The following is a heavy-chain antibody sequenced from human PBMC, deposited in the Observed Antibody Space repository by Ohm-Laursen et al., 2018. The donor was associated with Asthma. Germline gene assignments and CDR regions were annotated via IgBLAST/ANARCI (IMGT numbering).Heavy chain of an antibody. D-gene: IGHD3-9*01. CDR3: ARDVCDILTGYYIEAGCLGQTRQNDAFDI. CDR1: GYTFTSYG. Sequence: ASVKVSCKASGYTFTSYGISWVRQAPGQGLEWMGWISAYNGNTNYAQKLQGRVTMTTDTSTSTAYMELRSLRSDDTAVYYCARDVCDILTGYYIEAGCLGQTRQNDAFDIWGQGTMVTVSS. V-gene: IGHV1-18*01. CDR2: ISAYNGNT. J-gene: IGHJ3*02.